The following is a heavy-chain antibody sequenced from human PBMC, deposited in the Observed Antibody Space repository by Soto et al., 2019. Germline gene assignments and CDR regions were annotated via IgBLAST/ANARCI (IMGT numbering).Heavy chain of an antibody. J-gene: IGHJ6*02. D-gene: IGHD6-19*01. V-gene: IGHV3-30-3*02. CDR2: ISYDGSNK. Sequence: GGSLRLSCAASGFTFSSYAMHWVRQAPGKGLERVAVISYDGSNKYYADSVKGRFTISRDNSKNTLYLQMNSLRAEDTAVYYCAKNHREAVAGPNYGMDVWGQGTTVTVSS. CDR3: AKNHREAVAGPNYGMDV. CDR1: GFTFSSYA.